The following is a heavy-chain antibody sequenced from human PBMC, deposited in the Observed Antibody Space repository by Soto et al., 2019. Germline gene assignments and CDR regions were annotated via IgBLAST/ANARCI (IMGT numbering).Heavy chain of an antibody. Sequence: SVKVSCKASGGTFSSYTISWVRQAPGQGLEWMGRIIPILGIANYAQKFQGRVTITADKSTSTAYIELSSLRSEDTAVYYCARVLAQTYYYDSSGSAMLLGFWGQGTMVTVSS. J-gene: IGHJ3*01. V-gene: IGHV1-69*02. CDR1: GGTFSSYT. CDR3: ARVLAQTYYYDSSGSAMLLGF. CDR2: IIPILGIA. D-gene: IGHD3-22*01.